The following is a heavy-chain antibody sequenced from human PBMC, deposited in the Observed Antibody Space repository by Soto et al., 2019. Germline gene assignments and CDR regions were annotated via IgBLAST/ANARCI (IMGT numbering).Heavy chain of an antibody. J-gene: IGHJ4*01. V-gene: IGHV4-39*02. Sequence: PSETLSLTCTVSGGSIRGQSYYWTWVRQTPGKGLEWVGSSYYSGTSYFNPALKGRVTISVDTSTNQFSRRLTSVTAEDTAVYYCARDPLATVPYFDYWGQGTLVTVSS. D-gene: IGHD4-4*01. CDR1: GGSIRGQSYY. CDR2: SYYSGTS. CDR3: ARDPLATVPYFDY.